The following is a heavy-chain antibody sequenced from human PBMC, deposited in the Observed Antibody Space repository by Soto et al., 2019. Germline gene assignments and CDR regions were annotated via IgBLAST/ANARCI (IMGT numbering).Heavy chain of an antibody. J-gene: IGHJ5*02. D-gene: IGHD5-12*01. CDR2: ISAYNGNT. Sequence: GASVKVSCKASGYTFTSYGISWVRQAPGQGLEWMGWISAYNGNTNYAQKLQGRATMTTDTSTSTAYMELRSLRSDDTAVYYCARDPIVATMTGWFDPWGQGTLVTVSS. V-gene: IGHV1-18*01. CDR3: ARDPIVATMTGWFDP. CDR1: GYTFTSYG.